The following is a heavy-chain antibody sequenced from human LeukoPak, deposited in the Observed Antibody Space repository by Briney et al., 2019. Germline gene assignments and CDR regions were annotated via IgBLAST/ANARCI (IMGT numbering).Heavy chain of an antibody. CDR2: IIPIFGTA. J-gene: IGHJ4*02. D-gene: IGHD4-23*01. Sequence: SVKVSCKASGGTFSSYAISWVRQAPGQGLEWMGGIIPIFGTANYAQKFQGRVTITADESTSTAYMELSSLRSEDTAVYYCARGYDYGGNYIIYWGQGTLVTVSS. CDR3: ARGYDYGGNYIIY. V-gene: IGHV1-69*13. CDR1: GGTFSSYA.